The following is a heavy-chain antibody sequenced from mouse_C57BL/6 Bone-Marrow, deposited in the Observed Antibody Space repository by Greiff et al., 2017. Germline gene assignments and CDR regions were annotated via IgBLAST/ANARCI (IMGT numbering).Heavy chain of an antibody. J-gene: IGHJ3*01. CDR3: ARNFRLAY. Sequence: QVQLQQSGAELVRPGASVKLSCKASGYTFTSYGISWVKQRPGQGLEWIGEIYPRSGNTYYNEKFKGKATLTADKSSSTAYMELRSLTSENSAVYYCARNFRLAYWGQGTLVTVSA. CDR2: IYPRSGNT. V-gene: IGHV1-81*01. CDR1: GYTFTSYG.